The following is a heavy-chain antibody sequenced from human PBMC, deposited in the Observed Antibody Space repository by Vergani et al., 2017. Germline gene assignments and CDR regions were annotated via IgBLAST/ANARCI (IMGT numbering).Heavy chain of an antibody. Sequence: EVQLLESGGGLVQPGGSLRLSCAASGFTFSSYAMSWVRQAPGKGLEWVSAISGSGGSTYDADSVKGRFTISRDNSKNTLYLRMNSLRAEDTAVYYCAKDPYGDPTTGFDPWGQGTLVTVSS. CDR3: AKDPYGDPTTGFDP. V-gene: IGHV3-23*01. J-gene: IGHJ5*02. CDR2: ISGSGGST. D-gene: IGHD4-17*01. CDR1: GFTFSSYA.